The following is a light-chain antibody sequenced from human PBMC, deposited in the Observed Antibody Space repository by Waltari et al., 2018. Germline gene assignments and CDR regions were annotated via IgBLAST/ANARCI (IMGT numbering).Light chain of an antibody. CDR1: QTINNW. CDR2: DAS. V-gene: IGKV1-5*03. Sequence: DIQMTQSPSTVSASVGDKVIITCRASQTINNWLAWYQLKPGKAPKLLIYDASTLEGGVPLRFSGSGSETEFTLTITSLQPDDFATYYCHQYNTFSGSFGQGTKVEVK. CDR3: HQYNTFSGS. J-gene: IGKJ1*01.